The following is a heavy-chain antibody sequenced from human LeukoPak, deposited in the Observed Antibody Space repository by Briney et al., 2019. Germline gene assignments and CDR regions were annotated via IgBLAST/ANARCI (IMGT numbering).Heavy chain of an antibody. Sequence: TGGSLRLSCAASGFTFDDYGMYWVRQAPGKGLDSVSLISGDGGRTSYADSVKGRFIISRDNSKNPLYLQMNSLRTEDTAIYYCARDMSRYAATAITHWGQGTLVTVSS. CDR1: GFTFDDYG. D-gene: IGHD2-21*02. CDR2: ISGDGGRT. J-gene: IGHJ4*02. V-gene: IGHV3-43*02. CDR3: ARDMSRYAATAITH.